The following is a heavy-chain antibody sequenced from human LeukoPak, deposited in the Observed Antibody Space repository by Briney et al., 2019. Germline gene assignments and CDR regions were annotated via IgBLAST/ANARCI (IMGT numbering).Heavy chain of an antibody. CDR3: AKGSSSGWYGDWDY. CDR1: GFTFSSYV. D-gene: IGHD6-19*01. V-gene: IGHV3-23*01. J-gene: IGHJ4*02. CDR2: ISGSGGST. Sequence: QPGGSLRLSCAASGFTFSSYVMSWVRQAPGKGLEWVSVISGSGGSTNYADSVKGRFTISRDISKNTLYLQMNSLRAEDTAVYYCAKGSSSGWYGDWDYWGQGTLVTVSS.